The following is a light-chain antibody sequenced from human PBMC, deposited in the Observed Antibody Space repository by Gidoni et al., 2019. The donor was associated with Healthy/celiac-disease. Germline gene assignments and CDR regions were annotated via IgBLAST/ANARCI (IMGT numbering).Light chain of an antibody. CDR1: QSVLYSSNNKNY. Sequence: DIVMTQSPDSLSASLGERATITCKSSQSVLYSSNNKNYLAWYQQKPGQPPKLLIYWASTRESGVPDRFSGSGSGTDFTLTISSLQAEDVAVYYCQQYYSTPLTFGGGTKVEIK. V-gene: IGKV4-1*01. CDR2: WAS. CDR3: QQYYSTPLT. J-gene: IGKJ4*01.